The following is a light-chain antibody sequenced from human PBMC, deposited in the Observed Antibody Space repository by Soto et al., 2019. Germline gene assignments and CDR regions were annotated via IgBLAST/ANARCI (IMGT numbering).Light chain of an antibody. CDR3: QAWDSNTDV. V-gene: IGLV3-1*01. Sequence: SYELTQPPSVSVSPGQPASITCSGEKLGDKYVCWYQQKPGQSPGLVMFQDNKRPSGIPERFSGSTSGNTATLTISGTQPMDEADYYCQAWDSNTDVFGTGTKLTVL. CDR2: QDN. CDR1: KLGDKY. J-gene: IGLJ1*01.